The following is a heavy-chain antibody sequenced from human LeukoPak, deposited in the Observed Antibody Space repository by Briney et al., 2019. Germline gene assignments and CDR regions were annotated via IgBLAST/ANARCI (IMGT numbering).Heavy chain of an antibody. D-gene: IGHD6-19*01. CDR2: IYYSGST. Sequence: PSETLSLTCTVSGGSISSSSYYWGWIRQPPGKGLEWIGSIYYSGSTYYNPSLKSRVTISVDTSKNQFSLKLSSVTAADTAVYYCARVGRGGWYGSDYFDYWGQGTLVTVSS. CDR1: GGSISSSSYY. J-gene: IGHJ4*02. V-gene: IGHV4-39*01. CDR3: ARVGRGGWYGSDYFDY.